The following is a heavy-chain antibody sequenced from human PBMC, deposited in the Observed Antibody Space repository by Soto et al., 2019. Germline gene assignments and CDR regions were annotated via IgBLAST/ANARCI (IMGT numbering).Heavy chain of an antibody. CDR1: GFTSSDYS. V-gene: IGHV3-23*01. CDR3: ANIDY. J-gene: IGHJ4*02. CDR2: ISGSGGTT. Sequence: VGSLRLSCVASGFTSSDYSMNWVRQAPGKGLKWVSGISGSGGTTNYADSVKGRFTISRDNSKNMLYLQMTSLRAEDTAVYYCANIDYWGQGTLVTVSS.